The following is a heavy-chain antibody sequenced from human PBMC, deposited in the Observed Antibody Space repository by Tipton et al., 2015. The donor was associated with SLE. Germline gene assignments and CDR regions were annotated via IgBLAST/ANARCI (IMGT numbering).Heavy chain of an antibody. CDR2: ISYDGSNK. D-gene: IGHD3-22*01. J-gene: IGHJ6*03. V-gene: IGHV3-30-3*01. Sequence: QLVQSGGGVVQPGRSLRLSCAASGFTFSSYAMHWVRQAPGKGLEWVAVISYDGSNKYYADSVKGRFTISRDNSKNTLYLQMNSLRAEDTAVYYCAKVGSDSSGYYYFDYYYYYMDVWGKGTTVTVSS. CDR3: AKVGSDSSGYYYFDYYYYYMDV. CDR1: GFTFSSYA.